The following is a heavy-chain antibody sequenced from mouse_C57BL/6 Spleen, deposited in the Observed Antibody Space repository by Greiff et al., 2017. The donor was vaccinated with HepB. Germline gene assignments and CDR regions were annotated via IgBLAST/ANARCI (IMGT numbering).Heavy chain of an antibody. CDR2: IYPGSGST. CDR1: GYTFTSYW. V-gene: IGHV1-55*01. J-gene: IGHJ3*01. CDR3: ARRGDYDEAWFAY. Sequence: QVQLQQPGAELVKPGASVKMSCKASGYTFTSYWITWVKQRPGQGLEWIGDIYPGSGSTNYNEKFKSKATLTVDTSSSTAYMQLSSLTSEDSAVYYCARRGDYDEAWFAYWGQGTLVTVSA. D-gene: IGHD2-4*01.